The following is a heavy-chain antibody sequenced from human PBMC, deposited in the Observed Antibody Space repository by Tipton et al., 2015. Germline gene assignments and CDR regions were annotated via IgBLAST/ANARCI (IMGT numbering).Heavy chain of an antibody. CDR1: GFTFSSWW. CDR2: IASDGSTT. D-gene: IGHD5-18*01. V-gene: IGHV3-74*01. J-gene: IGHJ6*02. Sequence: SLRLSCAASGFTFSSWWMHWVRQAPGKGLVWVSRIASDGSTTDYADSVKGRLTVSRDNSQKTVYLQMNSLRSEDTAVYYCGKRRGYSYGYGMDVWGQGTPVTVSS. CDR3: GKRRGYSYGYGMDV.